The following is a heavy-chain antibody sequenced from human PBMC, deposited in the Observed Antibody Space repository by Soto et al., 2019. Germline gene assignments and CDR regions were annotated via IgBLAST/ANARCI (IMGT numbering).Heavy chain of an antibody. CDR3: ASAHLGSARYTLKPFGD. V-gene: IGHV6-1*01. CDR1: GDSVSSNGAA. D-gene: IGHD2-15*01. Sequence: SQTLSLTCAISGDSVSSNGAAWNWIRQSPSRGLEWLGRTYYRSKWYNDYAISVKSRITINPDTSKNQFSLQLSSVIPEDTPLYYCASAHLGSARYTLKPFGDWGQRTLVTVSS. J-gene: IGHJ4*02. CDR2: TYYRSKWYN.